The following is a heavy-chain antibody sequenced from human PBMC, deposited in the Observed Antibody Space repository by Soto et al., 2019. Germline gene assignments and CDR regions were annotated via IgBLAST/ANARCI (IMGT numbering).Heavy chain of an antibody. V-gene: IGHV3-13*01. Sequence: PGGSLRLSCAASGFSFSSYDMHWVRQTTGKGLEWVSTIATAGDTYYPGSVKGRFTISRENAKNSLYLQMNSLRAGDTAVYYCARAKEVGYYFMDVWGKGTTVTASS. J-gene: IGHJ6*03. CDR2: IATAGDT. CDR3: ARAKEVGYYFMDV. CDR1: GFSFSSYD.